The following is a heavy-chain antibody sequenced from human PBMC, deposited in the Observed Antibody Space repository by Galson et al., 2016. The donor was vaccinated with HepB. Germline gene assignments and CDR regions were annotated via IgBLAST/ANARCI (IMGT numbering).Heavy chain of an antibody. CDR1: GGSIGSYY. Sequence: SETLSLTCTVSGGSIGSYYWSWIRQSPGKGLEWIGYIYYSGRANYNPSLKSRVTISVDTSKNQFSLKLKSVTAADTAVYYCARDRDSSSYYSLDCWGQGTLVTVSS. J-gene: IGHJ4*02. D-gene: IGHD3-22*01. CDR2: IYYSGRA. V-gene: IGHV4-59*01. CDR3: ARDRDSSSYYSLDC.